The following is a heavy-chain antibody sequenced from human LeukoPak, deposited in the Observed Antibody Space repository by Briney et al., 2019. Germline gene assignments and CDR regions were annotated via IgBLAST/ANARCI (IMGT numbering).Heavy chain of an antibody. CDR3: AGGGGYRPDY. Sequence: KSSETLSLTCTVSSGSSSPYYGSWIRQPAGKGLEWIGRVFTSGSTNYNPSLESRVTMSIDTSKNQFSLKLSSVTAADTAVDYCAGGGGYRPDYWGQGTLVTVSS. CDR2: VFTSGST. V-gene: IGHV4-4*07. J-gene: IGHJ4*02. CDR1: SGSSSPYY. D-gene: IGHD3-16*02.